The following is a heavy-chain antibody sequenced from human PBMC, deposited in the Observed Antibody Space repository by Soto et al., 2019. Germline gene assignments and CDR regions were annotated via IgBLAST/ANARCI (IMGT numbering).Heavy chain of an antibody. CDR1: GFTFSSYW. CDR2: IKTDGSST. V-gene: IGHV3-74*01. D-gene: IGHD3-16*01. Sequence: EVQLVESGGALVQPGGSLRLSCAASGFTFSSYWMHWVRQAPGEGLVWVSRIKTDGSSTSYADSVKGRFTSSRDNAKNTMYLQMNSLRAEDTAVYYCARVGVGHYEFDYWGQGTLVTVSS. CDR3: ARVGVGHYEFDY. J-gene: IGHJ4*02.